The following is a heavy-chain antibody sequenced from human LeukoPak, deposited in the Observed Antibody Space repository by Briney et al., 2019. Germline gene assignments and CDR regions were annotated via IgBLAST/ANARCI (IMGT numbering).Heavy chain of an antibody. D-gene: IGHD1-26*01. CDR1: GFTFSNHA. CDR3: VRQQTPHGNFDY. V-gene: IGHV3-13*01. Sequence: GGSLRLSCATSGFTFSNHAMHWVRHATGKGLEWVSAIGTAGDTFYPGSVKGRFTISRENAKNSLSLQMNSLRAEDTAVYYCVRQQTPHGNFDYWGQGTLVTVSS. CDR2: IGTAGDT. J-gene: IGHJ4*02.